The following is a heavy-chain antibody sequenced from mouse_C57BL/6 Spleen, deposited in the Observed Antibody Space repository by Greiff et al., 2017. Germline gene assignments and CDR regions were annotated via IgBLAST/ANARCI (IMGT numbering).Heavy chain of an antibody. Sequence: QVQLQQSGPGLVQPSQSLSITCTVSGFSLTSYGVHWVRQSPGKGLEWLGVIWSGGSTDYNAAFISRLSISKDNSKSQVFFKMNSLQAADTAIYYCARNSVGLRGAYAMDYWGQGTSVTVSS. CDR3: ARNSVGLRGAYAMDY. V-gene: IGHV2-2*01. CDR1: GFSLTSYG. J-gene: IGHJ4*01. D-gene: IGHD1-1*01. CDR2: IWSGGST.